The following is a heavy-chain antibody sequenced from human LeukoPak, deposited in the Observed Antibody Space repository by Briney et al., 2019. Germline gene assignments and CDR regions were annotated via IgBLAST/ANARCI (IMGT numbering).Heavy chain of an antibody. J-gene: IGHJ5*02. CDR2: ISGSGST. V-gene: IGHV4-4*07. CDR3: ARHDTTSGTYYRRRTWFDP. D-gene: IGHD3-10*01. CDR1: EGSINSY. Sequence: SETLSLSCTVSEGSINSYWSWMRQPAGNGLEWIGRISGSGSTTYNPSLKSRLSISIDTSKNQFSLKLNSVTAADTAVYYCARHDTTSGTYYRRRTWFDPWGQGTLVTVSS.